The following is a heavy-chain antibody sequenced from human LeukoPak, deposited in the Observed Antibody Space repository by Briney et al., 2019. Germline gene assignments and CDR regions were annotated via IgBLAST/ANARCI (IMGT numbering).Heavy chain of an antibody. J-gene: IGHJ4*02. CDR1: GFTFSTYS. CDR2: ISGSGAST. D-gene: IGHD5-12*01. V-gene: IGHV3-23*01. Sequence: GGSLRLSCAASGFTFSTYSMNWVRQAPGKGLEWVSGISGSGASTYYADSVKGRFTISRDNSKNTLYLQMNSLRADDTAAYYCARGNRYSGYDYWGQGTLVTVSS. CDR3: ARGNRYSGYDY.